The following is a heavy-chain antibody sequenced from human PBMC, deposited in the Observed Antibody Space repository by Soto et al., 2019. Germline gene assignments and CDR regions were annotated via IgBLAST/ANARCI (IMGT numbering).Heavy chain of an antibody. V-gene: IGHV1-46*03. CDR3: AGSESSSRYFHGY. CDR1: GYTFTSYY. J-gene: IGHJ4*02. Sequence: QVQLVQSGAEVKKPGASVKVSCKASGYTFTSYYMHWVRQPPGKGLEWMGIINPSGGSTSYAQKCPGSVKMTLDMCTGTVYMELSSLRSEDTAVYYCAGSESSSRYFHGYWGQGTLVTVSS. D-gene: IGHD6-13*01. CDR2: INPSGGST.